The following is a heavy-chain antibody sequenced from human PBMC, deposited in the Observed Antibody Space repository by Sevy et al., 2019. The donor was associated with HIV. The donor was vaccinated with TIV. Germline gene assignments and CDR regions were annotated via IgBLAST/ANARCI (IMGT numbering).Heavy chain of an antibody. D-gene: IGHD3-9*01. V-gene: IGHV4-31*03. J-gene: IGHJ4*02. CDR2: IYYSGST. Sequence: SETLSLTCTVSGGSISSGGYYWSWIRQHPGKGLEWIGYIYYSGSTYYNPSLKSRVTISVDTSKNQFSLKLSSVTAADTAVYYCSRGADILTGYYYYFDYWGQGTLVTVSS. CDR1: GGSISSGGYY. CDR3: SRGADILTGYYYYFDY.